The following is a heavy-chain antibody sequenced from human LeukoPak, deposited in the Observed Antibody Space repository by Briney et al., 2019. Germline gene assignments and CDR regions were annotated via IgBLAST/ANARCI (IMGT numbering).Heavy chain of an antibody. CDR3: ARGVEPLAANTLAY. D-gene: IGHD1-14*01. CDR1: GFTVITND. V-gene: IGHV3-53*01. CDR2: LYSDGNT. Sequence: GGSLRLSCAASGFTVITNDMTWVRQAPGKRLEWVSVLYSDGNTKYADSVQGRFTISRDNSKNTLYLEMNSLSPDDTAVYYCARGVEPLAANTLAYWGQGTLVTVSS. J-gene: IGHJ4*02.